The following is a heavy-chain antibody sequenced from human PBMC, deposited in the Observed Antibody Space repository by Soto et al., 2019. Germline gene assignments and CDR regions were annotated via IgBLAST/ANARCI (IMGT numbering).Heavy chain of an antibody. CDR1: GYTFTSYG. V-gene: IGHV1-18*01. Sequence: ASVKVSCKASGYTFTSYGISWVRQAPGQGLEWMGWISAYNGNTNYAQKLQGRVTMTTDTSTSTAYMELRSLRSDDTAVYYCARDPLFIAVAGTMGYWGQGTLVTVS. CDR2: ISAYNGNT. D-gene: IGHD6-19*01. J-gene: IGHJ4*02. CDR3: ARDPLFIAVAGTMGY.